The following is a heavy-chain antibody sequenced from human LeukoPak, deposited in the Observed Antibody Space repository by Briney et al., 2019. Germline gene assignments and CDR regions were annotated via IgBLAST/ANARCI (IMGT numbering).Heavy chain of an antibody. V-gene: IGHV1-18*04. J-gene: IGHJ4*02. Sequence: GASVKVSCKASGYTFTGYYMHWVRQAPGQGLEWMGWISAYNGNTNYAQKLQGRVTMTTDTSTSTAYMELRSLRSDDTAVYYCARDSYGSARGGFDYWGQGTLVTVSS. CDR3: ARDSYGSARGGFDY. CDR2: ISAYNGNT. CDR1: GYTFTGYY. D-gene: IGHD3-10*01.